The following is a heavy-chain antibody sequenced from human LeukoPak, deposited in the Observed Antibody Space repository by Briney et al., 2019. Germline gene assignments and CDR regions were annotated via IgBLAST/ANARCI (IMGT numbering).Heavy chain of an antibody. J-gene: IGHJ6*03. CDR1: GYSFTSYW. CDR3: ARFGGLFYYYYYYRDV. V-gene: IGHV5-51*01. CDR2: IYPGDSDT. D-gene: IGHD3-16*01. Sequence: GESLKISCKGSGYSFTSYWIGWVRQMPGKGLEWMGIIYPGDSDTRYSPSFQGQVTISADKSISTAYLQWSSLKAPDTAMYYCARFGGLFYYYYYYRDVWGKGPTVTVSS.